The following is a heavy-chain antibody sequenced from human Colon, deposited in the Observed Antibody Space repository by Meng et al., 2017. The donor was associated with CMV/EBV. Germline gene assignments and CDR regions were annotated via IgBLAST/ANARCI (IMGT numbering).Heavy chain of an antibody. D-gene: IGHD2-2*01. J-gene: IGHJ5*02. V-gene: IGHV3-23*01. CDR3: ARGPSKVIVVVPAARGWWFDP. Sequence: GESLKISCVASGFAFNAYGMSWVRQAPGKGLEWVSSISCYGDMTYYADSVKGRFTISRDNSKTSQYLQMNSLRSEDTAVYYCARGPSKVIVVVPAARGWWFDPWGQGTLVTVSS. CDR2: ISCYGDMT. CDR1: GFAFNAYG.